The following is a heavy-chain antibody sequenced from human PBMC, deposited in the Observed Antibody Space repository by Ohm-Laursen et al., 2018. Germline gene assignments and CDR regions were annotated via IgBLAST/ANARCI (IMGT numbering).Heavy chain of an antibody. Sequence: GQTLSLTCAASGFTFSNYAMSWVRQAPGKGLEWVGFISSKAYGGTTEYAASVKGRFTISRDDSKSIAYLQMNSLKTEDTAVYYCTRVGDFDWFDLPYYFDYWGQGTLVTVSS. D-gene: IGHD3-9*01. V-gene: IGHV3-49*04. J-gene: IGHJ4*02. CDR1: GFTFSNYA. CDR3: TRVGDFDWFDLPYYFDY. CDR2: ISSKAYGGTT.